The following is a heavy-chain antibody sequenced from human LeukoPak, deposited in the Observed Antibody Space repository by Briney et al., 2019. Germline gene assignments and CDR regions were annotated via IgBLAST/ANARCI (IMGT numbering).Heavy chain of an antibody. CDR3: ARGKSVTTLLNWFDP. CDR2: ISVYNDNT. V-gene: IGHV1-18*01. D-gene: IGHD4-17*01. J-gene: IGHJ5*02. CDR1: GYTFNKYS. Sequence: ASVKVSCKTSGYTFNKYSITWVRQAPGQGLEWMGWISVYNDNTNYAQGLQGRVTMTTDTSTSTAYMELRSLRSDDTAVYYCARGKSVTTLLNWFDPWGQGTLVIVSS.